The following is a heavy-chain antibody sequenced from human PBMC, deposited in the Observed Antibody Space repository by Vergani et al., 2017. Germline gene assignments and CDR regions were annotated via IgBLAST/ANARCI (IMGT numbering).Heavy chain of an antibody. CDR2: ISYDGTQK. Sequence: QVHLVESGGGVVQPGRSLRLSCVVSGFTSSYYCMHWVRQAPGKGLEWVAVISYDGTQKYYADSVKGRFTISRDNSKSTLYLQMNSLRTEDTAVYYCATKSCGTPGCQIGYFSEWVQGTLVTVSS. CDR3: ATKSCGTPGCQIGYFSE. J-gene: IGHJ1*01. V-gene: IGHV3-30*03. D-gene: IGHD1-1*01. CDR1: GFTSSYYC.